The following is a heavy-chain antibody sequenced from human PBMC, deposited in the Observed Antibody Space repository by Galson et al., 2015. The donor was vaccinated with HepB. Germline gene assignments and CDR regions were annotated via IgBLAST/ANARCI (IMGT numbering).Heavy chain of an antibody. D-gene: IGHD6-13*01. Sequence: SLRLSCAASGFTFSNAWMSRVRQAPGKGLEWVDRIKSKTDGGTTDYAAPVKGRFTISRDDSKNTLYLQMNSLKTEDTAVYYCTTGSSSWGYYYYYGMDVWGQGTTVTVSS. CDR1: GFTFSNAW. CDR2: IKSKTDGGTT. J-gene: IGHJ6*02. CDR3: TTGSSSWGYYYYYGMDV. V-gene: IGHV3-15*01.